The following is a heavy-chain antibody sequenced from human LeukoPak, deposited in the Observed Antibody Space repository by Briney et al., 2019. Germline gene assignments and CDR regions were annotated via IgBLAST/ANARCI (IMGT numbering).Heavy chain of an antibody. CDR3: AKLKRVGIAPFDD. Sequence: GGSLRLSCGVSGFTFSHFAMSWVCQAPGKGLQWVSTISGSGNKIYDADFVKGRFTISRDNSKNTLYLQMTGLRAEDTAVYYCAKLKRVGIAPFDDWGQGILVTVSS. J-gene: IGHJ4*02. D-gene: IGHD3-10*01. CDR2: ISGSGNKI. V-gene: IGHV3-23*01. CDR1: GFTFSHFA.